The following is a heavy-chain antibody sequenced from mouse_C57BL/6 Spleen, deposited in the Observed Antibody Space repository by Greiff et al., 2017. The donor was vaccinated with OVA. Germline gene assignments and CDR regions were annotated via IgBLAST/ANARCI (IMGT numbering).Heavy chain of an antibody. CDR1: GYTFTSYW. D-gene: IGHD1-1*01. V-gene: IGHV1-69*01. CDR2: IDPSDSYT. J-gene: IGHJ3*01. CDR3: GRFNYYGSSYVGFAY. Sequence: QVQLQQPGAELVMPGASVKLSCKASGYTFTSYWMHWVKQRPGQGLEWIGEIDPSDSYTNYNQKFKGKSTLTVDKSSSTAYMQLSSLTSEDSAVYYCGRFNYYGSSYVGFAYWGQGTLVTVSA.